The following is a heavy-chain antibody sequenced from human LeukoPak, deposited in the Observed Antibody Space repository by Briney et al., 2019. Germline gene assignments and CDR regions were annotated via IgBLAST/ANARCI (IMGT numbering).Heavy chain of an antibody. CDR2: ISSSGGTI. Sequence: PGGSLRLSCAASGFTFSSYAMRWVRQAPGKGLEWVSYISSSGGTISYADSVKGRFTISRDNAKNSLYLQMNSLRAEDTAIYYCARSGQHLFYFWGQGNLVTVS. V-gene: IGHV3-48*03. CDR3: ARSGQHLFYF. D-gene: IGHD6-13*01. J-gene: IGHJ4*02. CDR1: GFTFSSYA.